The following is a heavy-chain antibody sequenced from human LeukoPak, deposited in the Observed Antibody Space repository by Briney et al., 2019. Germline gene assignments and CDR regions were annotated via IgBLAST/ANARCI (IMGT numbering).Heavy chain of an antibody. CDR1: GFTFSAYA. J-gene: IGHJ4*02. V-gene: IGHV3-23*01. D-gene: IGHD1-26*01. Sequence: GSLRLSCAASGFTFSAYAMTWVRQAPGKGLEWVSTISGSGTDTYYADSVKGRFTISRDNSKNTLYLQMNSLRAEDTAVYYCARLRRELPAFDYWGQGTLVTVSS. CDR2: ISGSGTDT. CDR3: ARLRRELPAFDY.